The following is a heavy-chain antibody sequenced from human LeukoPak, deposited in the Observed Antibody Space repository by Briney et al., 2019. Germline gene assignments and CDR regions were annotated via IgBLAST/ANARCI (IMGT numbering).Heavy chain of an antibody. D-gene: IGHD2-15*01. CDR2: INPNSGGT. CDR1: GYTFTGYY. CDR3: ARVLYSVDAFDI. J-gene: IGHJ3*02. V-gene: IGHV1-2*02. Sequence: EASVKVSCKASGYTFTGYYMHWVRQAPGQGLEWMGWINPNSGGTNYAQKFQGRVTMTRDTSISTAYMELSRLRSDDTAVYYCARVLYSVDAFDIWGQGTVVTVSS.